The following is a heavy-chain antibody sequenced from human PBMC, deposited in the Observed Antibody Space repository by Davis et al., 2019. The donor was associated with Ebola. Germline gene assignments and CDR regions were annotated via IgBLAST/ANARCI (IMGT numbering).Heavy chain of an antibody. V-gene: IGHV1-58*02. CDR2: IVVGSGNT. J-gene: IGHJ4*01. Sequence: SVKVSCKAFGFTFSGSGMQWVRQARGQRLEWIGWIVVGSGNTNYAQKFQGRVTITRDMSTTTSSLDLSNLRSEDTAVYYCAASAGTVGKFDYWGQGTLVTASS. CDR1: GFTFSGSG. D-gene: IGHD1-14*01. CDR3: AASAGTVGKFDY.